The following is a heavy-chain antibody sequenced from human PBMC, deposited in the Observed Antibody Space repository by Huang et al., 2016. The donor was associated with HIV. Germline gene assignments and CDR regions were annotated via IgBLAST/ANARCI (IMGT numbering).Heavy chain of an antibody. CDR2: IIALFRAP. J-gene: IGHJ4*02. CDR1: GGSFSDQI. D-gene: IGHD3-16*01. V-gene: IGHV1-69*01. Sequence: QVQLEQSGPAVRKPGSSVKVSCQASGGSFSDQIISWVRQARGQRFEWMGGIIALFRAPAYAQEFKGRVTMTADESTATIYMELNSLTSEDTAVYYCAMSLRYQYDSRSYWGRYFDYWGQGTLVTVSS. CDR3: AMSLRYQYDSRSYWGRYFDY.